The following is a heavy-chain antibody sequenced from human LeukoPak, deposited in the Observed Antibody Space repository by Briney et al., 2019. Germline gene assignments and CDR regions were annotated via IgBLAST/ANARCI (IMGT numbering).Heavy chain of an antibody. CDR1: GDSISSGGYS. D-gene: IGHD3-3*01. CDR2: IYYSGST. J-gene: IGHJ4*02. CDR3: ARHLFWSGY. Sequence: SETLSLTCAVSGDSISSGGYSWTWIRQPPGKGLEWIGSIYYSGSTYYNPSLKSRVTISVDTSKNQFSLKLSSVTAADTAVYYCARHLFWSGYWGQGTLVTVSS. V-gene: IGHV4-30-2*03.